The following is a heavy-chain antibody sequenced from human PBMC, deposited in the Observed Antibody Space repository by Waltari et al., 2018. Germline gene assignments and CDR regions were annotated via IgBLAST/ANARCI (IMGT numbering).Heavy chain of an antibody. J-gene: IGHJ4*02. V-gene: IGHV3-48*03. CDR1: GLTLSSYE. Sequence: EVQLVESGGGLVQPGGSLRRTCEASGLTLSSYEMNWLRQAPGKGLEWVSYISSSGSTIYYADSVKVRFTISRDNAKNSLYLQMNSLRAEDTAVYYCAREPPYSSSSFDYWGQGTLVTVSS. D-gene: IGHD6-6*01. CDR3: AREPPYSSSSFDY. CDR2: ISSSGSTI.